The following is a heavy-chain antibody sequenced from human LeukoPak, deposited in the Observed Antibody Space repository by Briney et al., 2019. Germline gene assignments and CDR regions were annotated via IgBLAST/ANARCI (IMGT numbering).Heavy chain of an antibody. CDR2: IYYSGST. CDR3: ARHRNYGDRTFDY. J-gene: IGHJ4*02. Sequence: SETLSLTCTVSGGSINNYYWSWIRQPPGKGLEWIGYIYYSGSTNYNRSLKSRVTISLDTSKNQFSLKLNSVTAADTAVYHCARHRNYGDRTFDYWGQGTLVTVSS. V-gene: IGHV4-59*08. D-gene: IGHD4-17*01. CDR1: GGSINNYY.